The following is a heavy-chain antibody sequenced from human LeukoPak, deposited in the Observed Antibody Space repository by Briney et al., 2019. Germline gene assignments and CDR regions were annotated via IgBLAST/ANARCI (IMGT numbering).Heavy chain of an antibody. CDR1: GGSISTYY. Sequence: PSETLSLTCTVSGGSISTYYWSWIRQPAGKGLEWIGRIYSDGSSNYNPSLRSRVTMSVDTSKNQFSLNLTSVTAADTALYYCAKGGASSKWLDPWGQGTLVAVSS. J-gene: IGHJ5*02. V-gene: IGHV4-4*07. CDR3: AKGGASSKWLDP. CDR2: IYSDGSS. D-gene: IGHD2-15*01.